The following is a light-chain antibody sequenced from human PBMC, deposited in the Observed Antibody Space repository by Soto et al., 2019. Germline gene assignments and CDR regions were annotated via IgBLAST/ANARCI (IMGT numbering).Light chain of an antibody. V-gene: IGKV1-39*01. CDR2: GAS. CDR1: QSISTY. Sequence: DIQMTQSPSSLSASVEDRVTITCRASQSISTYLNWYQQKPGKAPKFLIYGASTLQSGVPSRFSGSGSGTDFTLTISSLQPEDFATYYCQQSYSLPLTFGGGTKVEIK. CDR3: QQSYSLPLT. J-gene: IGKJ4*01.